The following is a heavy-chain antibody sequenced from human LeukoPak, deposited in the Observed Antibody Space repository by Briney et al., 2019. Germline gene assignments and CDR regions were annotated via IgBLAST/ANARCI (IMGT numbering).Heavy chain of an antibody. J-gene: IGHJ3*01. CDR2: ISAYNGNT. CDR3: ARPHYVWGSYPPGL. D-gene: IGHD3-16*02. Sequence: GASVKVSCKASGYTFTSYGISWVRQAPGQGLEWMGWISAYNGNTNYAQKLQGRVTMTTDTSTSTAYMELRSLRSDDTAVYYCARPHYVWGSYPPGLWGQGTMVTVSS. CDR1: GYTFTSYG. V-gene: IGHV1-18*01.